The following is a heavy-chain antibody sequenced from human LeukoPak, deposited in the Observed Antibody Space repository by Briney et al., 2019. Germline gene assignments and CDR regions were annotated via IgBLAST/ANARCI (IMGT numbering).Heavy chain of an antibody. J-gene: IGHJ2*01. Sequence: GGSLRLSCAASGFTFSDYQMSRFRQAPGKGLEWVSYPSSGSSYTSYADSVKGRFTISRDNAKNSLYLQMSSLRVDDTAVYYCARGGFDWFFDLWGRGTVVTVSS. D-gene: IGHD3-10*01. V-gene: IGHV3-11*05. CDR3: ARGGFDWFFDL. CDR2: PSSGSSYT. CDR1: GFTFSDYQ.